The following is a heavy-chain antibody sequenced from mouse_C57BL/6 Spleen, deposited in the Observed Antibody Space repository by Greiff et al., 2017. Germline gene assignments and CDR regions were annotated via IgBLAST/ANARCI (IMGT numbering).Heavy chain of an antibody. J-gene: IGHJ3*01. CDR3: ASPLPPLDSSGYVGWFAY. Sequence: SGPELVKPGASVKISCKASGYSFTDYNMNWVKQSTGKSLEWIGVINPNYGTTSYNQKFKGKATLTVDQSSSTAYMQLNSLTSEDSAVYYGASPLPPLDSSGYVGWFAYWGQGTLVTVSA. V-gene: IGHV1-39*01. CDR2: INPNYGTT. CDR1: GYSFTDYN. D-gene: IGHD3-2*02.